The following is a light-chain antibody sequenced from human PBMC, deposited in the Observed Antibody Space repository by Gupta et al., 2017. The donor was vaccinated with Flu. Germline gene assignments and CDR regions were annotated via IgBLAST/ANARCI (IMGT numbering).Light chain of an antibody. J-gene: IGLJ2*01. V-gene: IGLV1-40*01. CDR2: DTT. CDR3: QSYDSSLRGPV. Sequence: QSVLTQPPSVSGAPGQTATIACTGSASNIGSGYDVHWYQQFPGAAPKPLIFDTTSRPSGVPDRFSGSKSVTSASLAITGLQAEDEADYYCQSYDSSLRGPVVGGGTKLTVL. CDR1: ASNIGSGYD.